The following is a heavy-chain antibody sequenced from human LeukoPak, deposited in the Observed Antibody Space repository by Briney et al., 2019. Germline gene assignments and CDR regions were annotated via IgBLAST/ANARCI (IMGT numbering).Heavy chain of an antibody. V-gene: IGHV3-53*01. Sequence: PGGSLRLSCAASGFTVSSNYMSWVRQAPGKGLEWVSVIYSGGSTYYADSVKGRFTISRDNSKNTLYLQMNSLRAEDTAVYYCARDFRYSTLQELYGMDVWGQGTTVTVSS. J-gene: IGHJ6*02. CDR2: IYSGGST. CDR1: GFTVSSNY. D-gene: IGHD4-11*01. CDR3: ARDFRYSTLQELYGMDV.